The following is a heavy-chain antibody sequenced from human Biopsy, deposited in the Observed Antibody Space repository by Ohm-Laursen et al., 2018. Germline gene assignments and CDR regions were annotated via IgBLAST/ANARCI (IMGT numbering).Heavy chain of an antibody. D-gene: IGHD2-2*01. CDR3: ASSSYCGRTTCYQNYGMDV. V-gene: IGHV1-69*06. CDR1: GVTFSNYA. J-gene: IGHJ6*01. CDR2: IIPVSDTA. Sequence: SSVKVSCNASGVTFSNYAISWVRQAPGQGLEWLGGIIPVSDTANYAQKFQGRVTITADKPTSTAYMELSSLRSEDTALYYCASSSYCGRTTCYQNYGMDVWGQGTTVTVSS.